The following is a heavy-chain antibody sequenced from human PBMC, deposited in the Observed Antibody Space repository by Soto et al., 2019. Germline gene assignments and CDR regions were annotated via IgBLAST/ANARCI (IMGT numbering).Heavy chain of an antibody. CDR3: ARLGRRWLQFYPGGMDV. CDR1: GYSFTSYW. V-gene: IGHV5-51*01. J-gene: IGHJ6*02. Sequence: ESLSISWKGSGYSFTSYWIGWVRQMPGKGLEWMGIIYPGDSDTRYSPSFQGQVTISADKSISTAYLQWSSLKASDTAMYYCARLGRRWLQFYPGGMDVWGQGTTVTVSS. CDR2: IYPGDSDT. D-gene: IGHD5-12*01.